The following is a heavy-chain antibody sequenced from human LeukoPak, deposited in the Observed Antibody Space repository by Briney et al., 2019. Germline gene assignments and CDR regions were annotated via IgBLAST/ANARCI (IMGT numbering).Heavy chain of an antibody. CDR2: IIPIFGTA. J-gene: IGHJ5*02. CDR1: GGTFSSYA. CDR3: ARMVRGVMGQFDP. D-gene: IGHD3-10*01. Sequence: SVKVSCKASGGTFSSYAISWVRQAPGQGLEWMGRIIPIFGTAYYAQKFQGRVTITADKSTSTAYMELSSLRSEDTAVYYCARMVRGVMGQFDPWGQGTLVTVSS. V-gene: IGHV1-69*06.